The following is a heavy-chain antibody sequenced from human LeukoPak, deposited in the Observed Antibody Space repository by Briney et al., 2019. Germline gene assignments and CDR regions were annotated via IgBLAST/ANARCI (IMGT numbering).Heavy chain of an antibody. CDR3: ARDQSSGWYELSWFDP. Sequence: GGSLRLSCSASGFTFSNYAIHWVHQAPGKGLEWVAVISHDGNNNNYADSVKGRFTISRDISKNTVYLQMNSLRADDTAVYYCARDQSSGWYELSWFDPWGQGTLVTVSS. CDR2: ISHDGNNN. CDR1: GFTFSNYA. D-gene: IGHD6-19*01. V-gene: IGHV3-30-3*01. J-gene: IGHJ5*02.